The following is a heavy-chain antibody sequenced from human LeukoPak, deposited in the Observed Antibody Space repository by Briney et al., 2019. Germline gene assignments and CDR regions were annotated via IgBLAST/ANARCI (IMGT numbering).Heavy chain of an antibody. Sequence: EPGGSLRLSCAASGFTFSSYGMHWVRQAPGKGLEWVAVIWYDGSNKYYADSVKGRFTISRDNSKNTLYLQMNSLRAEDTAVYYCAREVHYGSGSHYRPWGQGTLVTVSS. V-gene: IGHV3-33*01. D-gene: IGHD3-10*01. CDR1: GFTFSSYG. CDR3: AREVHYGSGSHYRP. J-gene: IGHJ5*02. CDR2: IWYDGSNK.